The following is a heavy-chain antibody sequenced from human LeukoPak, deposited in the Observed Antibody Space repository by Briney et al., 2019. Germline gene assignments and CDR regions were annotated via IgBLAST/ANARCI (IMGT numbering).Heavy chain of an antibody. CDR1: GGSFSGYY. J-gene: IGHJ4*02. Sequence: SETLSLTCAVYGGSFSGYYWSWIRQPPGKGLEWIGEINHSGSTNYNPSLKSRVTISVDTSKNQFSLKLSSVTAADTAVYYCQLAAAGYYFDYWGQGTLVTVSS. V-gene: IGHV4-34*01. CDR3: QLAAAGYYFDY. D-gene: IGHD6-13*01. CDR2: INHSGST.